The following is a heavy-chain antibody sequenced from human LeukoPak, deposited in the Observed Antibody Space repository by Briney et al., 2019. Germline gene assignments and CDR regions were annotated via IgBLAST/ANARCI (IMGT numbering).Heavy chain of an antibody. D-gene: IGHD6-19*01. V-gene: IGHV4-34*01. CDR1: GGSFSGYY. Sequence: SETLSLTCAVYGGSFSGYYWSWIRQPPGEGLEWIGEINHSGSTNYNPSLKSRVTISVDTSKNQFSLKLSSVTAADTAVYYCATRSIAVVDYWGQGTLVTVSS. CDR2: INHSGST. J-gene: IGHJ4*02. CDR3: ATRSIAVVDY.